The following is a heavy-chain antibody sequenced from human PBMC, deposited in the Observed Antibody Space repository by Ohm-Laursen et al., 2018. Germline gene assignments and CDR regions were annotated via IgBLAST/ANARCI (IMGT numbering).Heavy chain of an antibody. CDR3: ARGDYGGNTPYYWYFDL. Sequence: SLRLSCTASGFIFSDYWMHWVRQAPGKGLVWVSHINSDGSTTNYADSVKGRFTISRDNAKNTLYLQMNSLRAEDTAVYYCARGDYGGNTPYYWYFDLCGRGTLVTVSS. D-gene: IGHD4-23*01. CDR2: INSDGSTT. J-gene: IGHJ2*01. CDR1: GFIFSDYW. V-gene: IGHV3-74*01.